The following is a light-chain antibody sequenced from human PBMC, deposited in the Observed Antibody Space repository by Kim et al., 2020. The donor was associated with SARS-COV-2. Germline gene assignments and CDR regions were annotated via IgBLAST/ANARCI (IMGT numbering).Light chain of an antibody. Sequence: SYELTQPPSVSVAPGKTARITCGGSNIGSKGVHWYQQKPGQAPVLVIYYDSDRPSGNPERFSGSNSGNTATLTISRVEAGDEADYYCQVWDSSSDHWVFG. CDR1: NIGSKG. CDR3: QVWDSSSDHWV. CDR2: YDS. J-gene: IGLJ3*02. V-gene: IGLV3-21*04.